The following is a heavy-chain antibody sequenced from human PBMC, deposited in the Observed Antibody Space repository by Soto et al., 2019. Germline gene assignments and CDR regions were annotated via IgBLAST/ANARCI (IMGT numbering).Heavy chain of an antibody. D-gene: IGHD6-13*01. CDR3: ARRRRRGLAAAGTYYYYYYGMDV. Sequence: GESLKISCKGSGYSFTSYWISWVRQMPGKGLEWMGRIDPSDSYTNYSPSFQGHVTISADKSISTAYLQWSSLKASDTAMYYCARRRRRGLAAAGTYYYYYYGMDVWGQGTTVTVSS. CDR1: GYSFTSYW. V-gene: IGHV5-10-1*01. J-gene: IGHJ6*02. CDR2: IDPSDSYT.